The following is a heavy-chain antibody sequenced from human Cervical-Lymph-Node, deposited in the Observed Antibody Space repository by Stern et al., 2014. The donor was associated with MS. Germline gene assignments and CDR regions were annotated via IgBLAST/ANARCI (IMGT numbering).Heavy chain of an antibody. CDR1: GGFFTNYV. Sequence: MQLVESGAEVRRPGSSVKVSCKASGGFFTNYVINWVRQAPGQGLEWVGGIVPLFGTSDYAQKFQGRVTITADESTSTAYMELSSLRSEDTAMYYCATYRDGYNYYYYYGMDVWGRGTTVTVSS. CDR2: IVPLFGTS. J-gene: IGHJ6*02. CDR3: ATYRDGYNYYYYYGMDV. D-gene: IGHD5-24*01. V-gene: IGHV1-69*01.